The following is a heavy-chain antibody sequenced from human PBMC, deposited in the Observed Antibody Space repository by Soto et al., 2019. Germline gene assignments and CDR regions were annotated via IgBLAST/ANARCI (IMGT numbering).Heavy chain of an antibody. CDR2: IYYSGST. Sequence: SETLSLTCTVSGGSISSSSYYWGWIRQPPGKGLEWIGSIYYSGSTYYNPSLNSRVTISVDTSKNQFSLKLSSVTAADTAVYYCARHGGDDILTGEYYYYMDVWGKGTTVTVSS. J-gene: IGHJ6*03. V-gene: IGHV4-39*01. CDR1: GGSISSSSYY. CDR3: ARHGGDDILTGEYYYYMDV. D-gene: IGHD3-9*01.